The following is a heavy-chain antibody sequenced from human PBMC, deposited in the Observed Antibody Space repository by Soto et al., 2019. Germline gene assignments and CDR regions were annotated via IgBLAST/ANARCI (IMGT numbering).Heavy chain of an antibody. CDR1: GFTFSSYG. Sequence: GGSLRLSCAASGFTFSSYGMHWVRQAPGKGLEWVAVISYDGSNKYYADSVKGRFTISRDNSKNTLYLQMNSLRAEDTAVYYCAKADRSGYYYAPFDYWGQGTPVTVSS. CDR2: ISYDGSNK. V-gene: IGHV3-30*18. CDR3: AKADRSGYYYAPFDY. J-gene: IGHJ4*02. D-gene: IGHD3-22*01.